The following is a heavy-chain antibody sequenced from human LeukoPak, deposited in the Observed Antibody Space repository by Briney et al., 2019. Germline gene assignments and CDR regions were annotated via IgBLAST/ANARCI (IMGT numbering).Heavy chain of an antibody. CDR2: ISGSGGST. V-gene: IGHV3-23*01. J-gene: IGHJ6*03. Sequence: GGSLRLSCAASGFTFSSYAMSWVRQAPGKGLEWVSAISGSGGSTYYADSVKGRFTISRDNSKNTLYLQMNSLRAEDTAVYYCARRGTAASRYYYYYYMDVWGKGTTVTVSS. CDR3: ARRGTAASRYYYYYYMDV. CDR1: GFTFSSYA. D-gene: IGHD2-2*01.